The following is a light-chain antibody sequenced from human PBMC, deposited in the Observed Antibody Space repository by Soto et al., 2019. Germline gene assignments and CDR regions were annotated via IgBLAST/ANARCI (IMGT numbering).Light chain of an antibody. CDR1: QSVSSSY. CDR2: GAS. J-gene: IGKJ2*01. CDR3: QQYGSSPYT. Sequence: EIVLTQSPGTLSLSPGERGTLSCRASQSVSSSYLAWYQQKPGQAPRLLIYGASSRATGIPDRFSGSGSGTDFPLTISRLEPEDFAVYYCQQYGSSPYTFGQGTKLEIK. V-gene: IGKV3-20*01.